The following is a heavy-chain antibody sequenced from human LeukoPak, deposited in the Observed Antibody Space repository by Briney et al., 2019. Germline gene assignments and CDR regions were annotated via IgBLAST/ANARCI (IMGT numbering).Heavy chain of an antibody. CDR1: GGSISRRDYC. V-gene: IGHV4-39*01. J-gene: IGHJ3*02. CDR2: IYYRGST. CDR3: ARPPNWNLDAFDI. Sequence: SETRSLTCSLSGGSISRRDYCWGWIRQPPGKGLEWFGSIYYRGSTYYNPSLKSRVTIFVDTSKNQFSLKVSFVTAADTALYYCARPPNWNLDAFDIWGQGAVVTVSS. D-gene: IGHD1-20*01.